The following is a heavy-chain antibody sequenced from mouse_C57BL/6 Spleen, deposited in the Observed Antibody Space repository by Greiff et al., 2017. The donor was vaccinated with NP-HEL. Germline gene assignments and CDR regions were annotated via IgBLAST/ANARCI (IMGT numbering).Heavy chain of an antibody. V-gene: IGHV1-18*01. CDR2: IIPNNGGT. D-gene: IGHD3-2*02. CDR3: ARRSSGYAWYYFDD. CDR1: GYTFTDYN. Sequence: VQLQQSGPELVKPGASVKIPCKASGYTFTDYNMDWVKQSHGKSLEWIGDIIPNNGGTIYNQKFKGKATLTVDKSSSTAYMELRSLTSEDTAVYYCARRSSGYAWYYFDDWGQGTTLTVSS. J-gene: IGHJ2*01.